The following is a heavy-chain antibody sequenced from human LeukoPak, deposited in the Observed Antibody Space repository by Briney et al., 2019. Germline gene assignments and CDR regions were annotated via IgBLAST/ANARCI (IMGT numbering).Heavy chain of an antibody. J-gene: IGHJ4*02. V-gene: IGHV4-59*01. CDR3: ARGWGQQLPPTY. D-gene: IGHD6-13*01. CDR2: IYYSGST. CDR1: DGSISSYY. Sequence: PSETLSLTCTVSDGSISSYYWSWIRQPPGKGLEWIGYIYYSGSTNYNPSLKSRVTISVDTSKNQFSLMLSSVTAADTAVYFCARGWGQQLPPTYWGQGTLVTVSS.